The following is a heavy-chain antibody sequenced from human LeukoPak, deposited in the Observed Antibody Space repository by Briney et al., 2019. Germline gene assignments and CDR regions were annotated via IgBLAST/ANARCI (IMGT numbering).Heavy chain of an antibody. V-gene: IGHV3-43*02. CDR2: ISGDGGST. D-gene: IGHD6-19*01. Sequence: GSLRLSCAAPGVIFGNYAMHWVRQAPGKGLEWVSLISGDGGSTFYADSVRGRFTISRDNTRKSLSFQMSSLRSEDTALYYCARESETSGWYDYWGQGTLVTVSS. CDR1: GVIFGNYA. J-gene: IGHJ1*01. CDR3: ARESETSGWYDY.